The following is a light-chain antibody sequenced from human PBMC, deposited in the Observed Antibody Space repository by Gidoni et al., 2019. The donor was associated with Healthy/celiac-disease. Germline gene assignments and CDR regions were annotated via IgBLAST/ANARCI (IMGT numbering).Light chain of an antibody. CDR2: NNN. Sequence: QSVLTQPPSVSAAPGHKVTVPCSGSSSNIGNNYVSWYQQLPRTAPKLLIYNNNKRPSGIPDRFSGSKSGTSATLVITGLQTGDEADYYCGTWDSRLSAVFGGGTKLTVL. CDR3: GTWDSRLSAV. J-gene: IGLJ3*02. V-gene: IGLV1-51*01. CDR1: SSNIGNNY.